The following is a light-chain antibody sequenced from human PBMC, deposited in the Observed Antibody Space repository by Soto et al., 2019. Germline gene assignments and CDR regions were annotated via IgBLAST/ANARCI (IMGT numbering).Light chain of an antibody. CDR3: QQYHSYWT. V-gene: IGKV1-5*01. CDR2: DAS. Sequence: DFQMTQSPSTLSASVGDRVTITCRASQNIRSRLAWFQQKPGKAPKLLIYDASSLESGVPQRFSGSGSGTESTLTIRSLKTDDFSTYYCQQYHSYWTFGQGTKVDIK. CDR1: QNIRSR. J-gene: IGKJ1*01.